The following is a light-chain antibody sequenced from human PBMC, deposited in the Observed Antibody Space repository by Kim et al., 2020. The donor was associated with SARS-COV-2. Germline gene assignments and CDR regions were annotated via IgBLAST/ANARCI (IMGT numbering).Light chain of an antibody. CDR3: QQRGSWPPALT. Sequence: PGEGAPLACRASHNVAINLAWYQQTPGQSPRLLIYDAAMRAAGIPDWLSGSGSGTDFTLTIGSLAPEDFAIYYCQQRGSWPPALTFGGGTKVDI. CDR2: DAA. J-gene: IGKJ4*01. V-gene: IGKV3-11*01. CDR1: HNVAIN.